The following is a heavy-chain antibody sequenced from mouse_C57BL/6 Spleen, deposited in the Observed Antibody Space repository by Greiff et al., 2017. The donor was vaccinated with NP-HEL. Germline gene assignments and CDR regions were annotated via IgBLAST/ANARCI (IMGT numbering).Heavy chain of an antibody. CDR2: IDPYSGGT. V-gene: IGHV1-72*01. CDR1: GYTFTSDW. CDR3: ARGYYGSSLFAD. D-gene: IGHD1-1*01. J-gene: IGHJ3*01. Sequence: QVQLQQPGAELVKPGASVTLSCKASGYTFTSDWMHWVKQRPGRGLEWIGRIDPYSGGTKYNEKFKSKATLTVDKPSSTAYMQLSSLTSEDSAVYYCARGYYGSSLFADWGQGTLVTVSA.